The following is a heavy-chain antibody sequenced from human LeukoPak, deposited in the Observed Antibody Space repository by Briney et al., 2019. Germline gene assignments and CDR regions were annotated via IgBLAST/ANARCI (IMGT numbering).Heavy chain of an antibody. Sequence: GGSLRLSCAASGFIVTNNYMTRVRQAPGQGLEWVSVIYSDASAYYADSVRGRFIISRDTSKNTIYLQMNRLTAEDTAVYYCARGSQLGATCDYWGQGTLVTVSS. CDR3: ARGSQLGATCDY. J-gene: IGHJ4*02. V-gene: IGHV3-66*01. D-gene: IGHD1-26*01. CDR2: IYSDASA. CDR1: GFIVTNNY.